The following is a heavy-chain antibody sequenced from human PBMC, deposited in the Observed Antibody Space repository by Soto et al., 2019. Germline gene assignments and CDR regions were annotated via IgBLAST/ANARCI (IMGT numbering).Heavy chain of an antibody. D-gene: IGHD6-13*01. Sequence: GGSLRLSCAASGFTVSSNYMSWVRQAPGKGLEWVSVIYSGGSTYYADSVKGRFTISRDNSKNTLYLQMNSLRAEDTAVYYCARAKTAAPYYYYYYTDVWGKGTTVTVSS. V-gene: IGHV3-66*01. J-gene: IGHJ6*03. CDR2: IYSGGST. CDR1: GFTVSSNY. CDR3: ARAKTAAPYYYYYYTDV.